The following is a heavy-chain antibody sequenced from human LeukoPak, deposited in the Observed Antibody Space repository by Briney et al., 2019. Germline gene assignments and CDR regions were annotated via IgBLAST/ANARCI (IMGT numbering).Heavy chain of an antibody. J-gene: IGHJ4*02. Sequence: GGSLRLSCVVSGFTFSTYAMSWVRQAPGKGLEWVSAISGSGGSTYYADSVKGRFTISRDNSKNTLYLQMNSLRAEDTAVYYCAKAGYSSSWPDFDYWGQGTLVTVSS. V-gene: IGHV3-23*01. CDR1: GFTFSTYA. CDR2: ISGSGGST. D-gene: IGHD6-13*01. CDR3: AKAGYSSSWPDFDY.